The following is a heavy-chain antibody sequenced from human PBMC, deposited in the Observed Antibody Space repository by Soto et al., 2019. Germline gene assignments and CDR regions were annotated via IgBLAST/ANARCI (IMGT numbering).Heavy chain of an antibody. J-gene: IGHJ4*02. CDR1: PGSIYDYY. CDR2: VYSGGSA. CDR3: ARESEDLTSNFDY. Sequence: PSETLSLTCNVFPGSIYDYYWRWIRQTPGMRLEWIGFVYSGGSAMYNPSFKSRVIISLETSKNQFSLTLTSLSAEDTALYYFARESEDLTSNFDYWGQGTQVTVSS. V-gene: IGHV4-59*12.